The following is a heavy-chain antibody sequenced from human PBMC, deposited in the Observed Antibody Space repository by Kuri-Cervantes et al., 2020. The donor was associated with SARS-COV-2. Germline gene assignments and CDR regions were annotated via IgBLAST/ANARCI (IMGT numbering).Heavy chain of an antibody. J-gene: IGHJ4*02. Sequence: GESLKIYCAASGFAFSGYWMIWVRQAPGKGLEWVANIKQDGSEKYYVDSVKGRFTISRDNANKSLYLQMNNLRVEDTAVYYCGRVVSAAGNSLWGQGTLVTVSS. CDR1: GFAFSGYW. CDR3: GRVVSAAGNSL. CDR2: IKQDGSEK. D-gene: IGHD6-13*01. V-gene: IGHV3-7*02.